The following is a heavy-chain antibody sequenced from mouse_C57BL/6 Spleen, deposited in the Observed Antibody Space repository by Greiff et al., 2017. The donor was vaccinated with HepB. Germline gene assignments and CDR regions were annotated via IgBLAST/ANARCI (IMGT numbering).Heavy chain of an antibody. Sequence: QVQLQQPGAELVKPGASVKLSCKASGYTFTSYWMQWVKQRPGQGLEWIGEIDPSDSYTNYNQKLKGKATLTVDTSSSTAYMQLSSLTSEDSAVYYCARTGATGGYAMDYWGQGTSVTVSS. CDR2: IDPSDSYT. J-gene: IGHJ4*01. D-gene: IGHD4-1*01. CDR1: GYTFTSYW. V-gene: IGHV1-50*01. CDR3: ARTGATGGYAMDY.